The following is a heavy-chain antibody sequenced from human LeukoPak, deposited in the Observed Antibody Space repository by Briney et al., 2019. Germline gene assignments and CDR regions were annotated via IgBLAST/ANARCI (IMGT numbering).Heavy chain of an antibody. V-gene: IGHV3-30*03. D-gene: IGHD3-22*01. J-gene: IGHJ4*02. CDR3: ARVGDYYDGSGYYPFDY. CDR2: ISYDGSNK. Sequence: GGSLRLSCAASGFTFSSYGMHWVRQAPGKGLEWVAVISYDGSNKYYADSVKGRFTISRDNARNTLYLQMNSLRAEDTAVYYCARVGDYYDGSGYYPFDYWGQGTLVTVSS. CDR1: GFTFSSYG.